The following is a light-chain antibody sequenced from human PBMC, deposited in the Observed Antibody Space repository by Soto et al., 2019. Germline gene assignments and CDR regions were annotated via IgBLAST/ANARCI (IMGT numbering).Light chain of an antibody. J-gene: IGLJ3*02. CDR2: DVS. CDR1: SSDVGDYNY. V-gene: IGLV2-14*01. Sequence: QSVLTQPASVSGSPGQSITISCTGTSSDVGDYNYVSWYQQHPGKAPKLLIYDVSHRPSGVSSRFSGSKSGNTASLTISGLAAEDEADYYCASYTDSTIVMFGGGTKLTVL. CDR3: ASYTDSTIVM.